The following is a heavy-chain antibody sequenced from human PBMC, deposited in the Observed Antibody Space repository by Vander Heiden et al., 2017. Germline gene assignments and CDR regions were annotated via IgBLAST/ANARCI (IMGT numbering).Heavy chain of an antibody. J-gene: IGHJ4*02. D-gene: IGHD3-3*02. CDR2: TWFDGSIK. CDR3: ARTRSALDSPVDY. V-gene: IGHV3-33*01. Sequence: QVQLVESGGGVVQPGRSLRLYCAASGFTLSSYGMHWFRQAPGKGLEWVAVTWFDGSIKYYADSVKGRFTISRDNSQNTLYLQLNSLRAEDTAVYYCARTRSALDSPVDYWGQGTLVTVSS. CDR1: GFTLSSYG.